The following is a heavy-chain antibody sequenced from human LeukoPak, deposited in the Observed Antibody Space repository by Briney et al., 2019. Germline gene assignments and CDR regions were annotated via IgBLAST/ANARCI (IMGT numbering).Heavy chain of an antibody. J-gene: IGHJ4*02. V-gene: IGHV3-33*01. D-gene: IGHD3-10*01. CDR2: IWYDGSNK. Sequence: GGSLRLSCAASGFTFSSYGMHWVRQAPGKGLEWVAVIWYDGSNKYYADSVKGRFTISRDNSKNTLYLQMNSLRAEDTAVYYCAGEIMVRGVIGYWGQGTLVTVSS. CDR1: GFTFSSYG. CDR3: AGEIMVRGVIGY.